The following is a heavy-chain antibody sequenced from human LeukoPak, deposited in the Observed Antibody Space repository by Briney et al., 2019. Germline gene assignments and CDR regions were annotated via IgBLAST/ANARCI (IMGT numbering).Heavy chain of an antibody. CDR2: IRYDGSNE. CDR1: GFTFSSYW. CDR3: ARDLGKGRYLDY. V-gene: IGHV3-33*08. D-gene: IGHD4-23*01. J-gene: IGHJ4*02. Sequence: GGSLRLSCTASGFTFSSYWMSWVRQAPGKGLEWVALIRYDGSNENYADSVKGRFTISRDNSKDTLYLQMNSLRAEDTAVYYCARDLGKGRYLDYWGQGTLVTVSS.